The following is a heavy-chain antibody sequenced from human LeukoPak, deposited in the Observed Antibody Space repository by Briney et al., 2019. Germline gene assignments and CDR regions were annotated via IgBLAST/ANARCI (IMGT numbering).Heavy chain of an antibody. CDR2: IYYSRST. V-gene: IGHV4-30-4*01. D-gene: IGHD2-2*01. J-gene: IGHJ6*04. CDR1: GGSISSGDYY. Sequence: SQTLSLTCTVSGGSISSGDYYWSWIRQPPGKGLEWIGYIYYSRSTYYNPSLKSRVTISVDTSKNQFSLKLSSVTAADTAVYYCARDQDCSSTSCYSTSGMDVWGKGTTVTVSS. CDR3: ARDQDCSSTSCYSTSGMDV.